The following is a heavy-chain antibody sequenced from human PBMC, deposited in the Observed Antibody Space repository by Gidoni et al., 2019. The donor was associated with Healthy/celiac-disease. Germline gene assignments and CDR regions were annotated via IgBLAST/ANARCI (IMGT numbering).Heavy chain of an antibody. V-gene: IGHV4-59*01. CDR3: AREIRSNLYYYYYGMDV. Sequence: QVQLQESGPGLVKPSETLSLTCTVSGGSISSYYWSWIRQPPGKGLAWIGYIYYSGSTNYNPSLKSRVTISVDTSKNQFSLKLSSVTAADTAVYYCAREIRSNLYYYYYGMDVWGQGTTVTVSS. D-gene: IGHD4-17*01. J-gene: IGHJ6*02. CDR1: GGSISSYY. CDR2: IYYSGST.